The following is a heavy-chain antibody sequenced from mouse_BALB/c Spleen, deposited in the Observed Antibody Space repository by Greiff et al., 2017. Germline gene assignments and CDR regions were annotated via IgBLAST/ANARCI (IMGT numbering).Heavy chain of an antibody. CDR2: IYPGSGST. CDR3: TRGIYYYGSSYYFDY. Sequence: LQQPGSELVRPGASVKLSCKASGYTFTSYWMHWVKQRHGQGLEWIGNIYPGSGSTNYDEKFKSKGTLTVDTSSSTAYMHLSSLTSEDSAVYYCTRGIYYYGSSYYFDYWGQGTTLTVYS. CDR1: GYTFTSYW. D-gene: IGHD1-1*01. V-gene: IGHV1S22*01. J-gene: IGHJ2*01.